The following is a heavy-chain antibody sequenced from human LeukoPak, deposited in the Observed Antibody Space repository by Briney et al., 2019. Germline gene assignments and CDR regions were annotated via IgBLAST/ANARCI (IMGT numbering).Heavy chain of an antibody. V-gene: IGHV3-21*01. Sequence: PGGSLRLSCAASGFTFSSHTMNWVRQAPGKGLEWVSSISSSSSHIYYTDSVKGRFTISRDNAKTSLNLQVNSLRAEDTAVYYCARGDKSSGWYFLDYWGRGTLVTVSS. D-gene: IGHD6-19*01. CDR2: ISSSSSHI. J-gene: IGHJ4*02. CDR3: ARGDKSSGWYFLDY. CDR1: GFTFSSHT.